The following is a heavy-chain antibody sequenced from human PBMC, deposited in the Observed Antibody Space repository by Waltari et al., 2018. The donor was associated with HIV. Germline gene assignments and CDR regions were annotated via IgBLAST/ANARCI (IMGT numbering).Heavy chain of an antibody. Sequence: QVQLVELRGRVVEHWMSQSLACTESGLTLENYVMHWVRQAPGKGLEVVAVIWYDGSNKYYADSVKGRFTISRDNSKNRLYLQMNSLRAEDTAVYYCARDRGGSSSLVLDSWGQGTLVTVSS. CDR2: IWYDGSNK. J-gene: IGHJ4*02. CDR3: ARDRGGSSSLVLDS. D-gene: IGHD6-6*01. CDR1: GLTLENYV. V-gene: IGHV3-33*01.